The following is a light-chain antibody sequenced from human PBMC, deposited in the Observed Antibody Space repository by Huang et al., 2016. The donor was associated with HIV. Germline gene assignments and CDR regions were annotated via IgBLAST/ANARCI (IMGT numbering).Light chain of an antibody. V-gene: IGKV1-9*01. CDR3: QQLNSYPLT. CDR1: PGISSY. Sequence: IQLTQSPSSLSASVGDRVTITCRASPGISSYLAWYQQKPGKAPKLLIYAASTLQSGVPSRFSGSESGTDFTLTISSLQPEDFATYYCQQLNSYPLTFGGGTKVEIK. CDR2: AAS. J-gene: IGKJ4*01.